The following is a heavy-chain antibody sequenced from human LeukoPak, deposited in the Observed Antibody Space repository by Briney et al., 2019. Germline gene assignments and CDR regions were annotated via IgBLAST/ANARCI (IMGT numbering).Heavy chain of an antibody. CDR3: ARGTSAADY. CDR2: ISSSSSTI. V-gene: IGHV3-48*04. J-gene: IGHJ4*02. Sequence: PGGSLRLSCAASGFTFSSYGMNWVRQAPGKGLEWVSYISSSSSTIYYADSVKGRFTISRDDAKNSLYLQMNSLRAEDTAVYYCARGTSAADYWGQGTLVTVSS. CDR1: GFTFSSYG. D-gene: IGHD6-13*01.